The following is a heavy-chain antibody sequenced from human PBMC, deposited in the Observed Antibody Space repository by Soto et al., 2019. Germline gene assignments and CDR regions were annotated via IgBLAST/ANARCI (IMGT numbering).Heavy chain of an antibody. CDR2: IWYDGSNK. Sequence: GGSLRLSCAASGFTFSSYGMHWVRQAPGKGLEWVAVIWYDGSNKYYADSVKGRFTISRDNSKNTLYLQMNSLRAEDTAVYYCARDLGIAVAGPPSAYYYYGMDVWGQGTTVTVSS. CDR1: GFTFSSYG. D-gene: IGHD6-19*01. J-gene: IGHJ6*02. CDR3: ARDLGIAVAGPPSAYYYYGMDV. V-gene: IGHV3-33*01.